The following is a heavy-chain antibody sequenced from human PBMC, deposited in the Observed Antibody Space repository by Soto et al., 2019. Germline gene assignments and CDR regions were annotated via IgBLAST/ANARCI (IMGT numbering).Heavy chain of an antibody. CDR1: GFTVSSNY. J-gene: IGHJ5*02. V-gene: IGHV3-23*01. D-gene: IGHD6-19*01. Sequence: GGSLRLSCAASGFTVSSNYMSWVRQAPGKGLEWVSAISGSGGSTYYADSVKGWFTISRDNSKNTLYLQMNSLRAEDTAVYYCAKELSGIAVENWFDPWGQGTLVTVSS. CDR3: AKELSGIAVENWFDP. CDR2: ISGSGGST.